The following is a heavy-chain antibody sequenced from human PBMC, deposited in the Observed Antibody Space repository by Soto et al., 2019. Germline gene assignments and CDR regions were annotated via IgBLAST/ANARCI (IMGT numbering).Heavy chain of an antibody. V-gene: IGHV1-8*01. CDR2: LNPNSGNT. CDR3: AREKVGYFDY. Sequence: QVQLVQSGAEVKKPGASVKVSCKASGYTFTSYDINWVLQVTGQGLEWIGWLNPNSGNTAYAQKFQGRVTMTRNTSISTAYMELSSLRSEDTAVYYCAREKVGYFDYWGQGTLVTVSS. CDR1: GYTFTSYD. J-gene: IGHJ4*02.